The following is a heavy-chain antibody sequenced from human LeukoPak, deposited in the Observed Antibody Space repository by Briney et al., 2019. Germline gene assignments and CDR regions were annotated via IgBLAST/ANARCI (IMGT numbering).Heavy chain of an antibody. CDR2: ISGSGGST. V-gene: IGHV3-23*01. D-gene: IGHD6-13*01. CDR1: GFTFSSYA. Sequence: GGSLRLSCAASGFTFSSYAMSWVRQAPGKGLEWVSAISGSGGSTYYADSVRGRFTISRDNSKNTLYLQMNSLRAEDTAVYYCAKPGIAAAGTGWFDPWGQGTLVTVSS. J-gene: IGHJ5*02. CDR3: AKPGIAAAGTGWFDP.